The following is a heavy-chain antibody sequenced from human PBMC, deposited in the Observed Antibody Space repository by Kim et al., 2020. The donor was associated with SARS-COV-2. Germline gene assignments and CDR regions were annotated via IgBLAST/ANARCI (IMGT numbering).Heavy chain of an antibody. CDR1: GFTFSSYA. D-gene: IGHD6-19*01. V-gene: IGHV3-23*03. CDR2: IYSGGSST. Sequence: GGSLRLSCAASGFTFSSYAMSWVRQAPGKGLEWVSVIYSGGSSTYYADSVKGRFTISRDNSKNTLYLQMNSLRAEDTAVYYCAKGGPGRLSWAGIAVAPFDYWGQGTLVTVSS. CDR3: AKGGPGRLSWAGIAVAPFDY. J-gene: IGHJ4*02.